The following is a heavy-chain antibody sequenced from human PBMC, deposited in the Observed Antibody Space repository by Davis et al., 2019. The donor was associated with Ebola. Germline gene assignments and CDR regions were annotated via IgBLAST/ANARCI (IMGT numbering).Heavy chain of an antibody. CDR3: ARQGTTSWDS. J-gene: IGHJ4*02. V-gene: IGHV5-51*01. D-gene: IGHD2-2*01. CDR2: IFPGDSDA. CDR1: GYSFTSYW. Sequence: PGGSLRLSCTVSGYSFTSYWIVWVRQLPGKGLECMGIIFPGDSDATYSPSFQGQVTFSVDKSIRTAYLHWNSLKASDTATYYCARQGTTSWDSWGQGTLVTVSS.